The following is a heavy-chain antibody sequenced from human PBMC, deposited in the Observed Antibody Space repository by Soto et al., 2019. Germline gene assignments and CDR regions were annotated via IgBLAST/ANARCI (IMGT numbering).Heavy chain of an antibody. V-gene: IGHV3-74*01. CDR1: GFICSSYD. D-gene: IGHD1-26*01. CDR2: IYFDGITT. Sequence: GGSLRLSCAVSGFICSSYDMSWVRQAPGKGLEWVSRIYFDGITTNYADSVKGRLTVSRDNAKNTVYLHVNTLRDEDTAVYYCARGGAMGVDYWGQGTLVTVSS. J-gene: IGHJ4*02. CDR3: ARGGAMGVDY.